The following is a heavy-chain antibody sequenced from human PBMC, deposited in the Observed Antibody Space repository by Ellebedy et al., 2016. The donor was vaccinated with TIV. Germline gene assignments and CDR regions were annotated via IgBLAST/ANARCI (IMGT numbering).Heavy chain of an antibody. CDR3: ARDMVQGVVSRYLWYDY. CDR1: GYDFATYS. CDR2: ISAYTGNT. Sequence: ASVKVSCKASGYDFATYSVSWVRQAPGQGLEWMGWISAYTGNTNYAQKFQGRVSLTTDISTSTAYMELRSLRSDDTAVYFCARDMVQGVVSRYLWYDYWGQGTLVTVSS. D-gene: IGHD2-21*01. J-gene: IGHJ4*02. V-gene: IGHV1-18*01.